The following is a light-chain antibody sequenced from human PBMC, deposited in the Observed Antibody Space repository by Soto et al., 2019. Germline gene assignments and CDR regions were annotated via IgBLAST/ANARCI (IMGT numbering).Light chain of an antibody. V-gene: IGKV3-15*01. Sequence: EIVMTKSPATLSASPGERATLSCRASQSVSSNLAWYQQKPGQAPRLLIYGASTRATGIPARFSGSGSGTEFTLTISSLQSEDFAVYYCQQYNNWQWTFGQGTKVDIK. CDR2: GAS. J-gene: IGKJ1*01. CDR1: QSVSSN. CDR3: QQYNNWQWT.